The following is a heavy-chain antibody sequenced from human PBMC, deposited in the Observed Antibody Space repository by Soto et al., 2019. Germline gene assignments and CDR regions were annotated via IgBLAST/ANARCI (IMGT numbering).Heavy chain of an antibody. D-gene: IGHD1-20*01. V-gene: IGHV4-34*01. CDR2: INHSGTT. CDR1: GGSFSGYY. CDR3: ARGRTLITGTSLDY. J-gene: IGHJ4*02. Sequence: QVQLQQWGAGLLKPSETLSLTCAVYGGSFSGYYWTWIRQPPGKGLEWIGEINHSGTTNYKPSLRSRVTISVDTSKNQLSLKVNSVTAADTPVYYCARGRTLITGTSLDYWGQGTLVTVSS.